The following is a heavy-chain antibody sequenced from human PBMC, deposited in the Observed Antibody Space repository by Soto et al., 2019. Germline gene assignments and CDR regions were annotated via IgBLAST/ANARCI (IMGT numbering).Heavy chain of an antibody. CDR3: AAARPTLFDY. CDR2: IYWDDDK. CDR1: GFSLSTRGVG. V-gene: IGHV2-5*02. D-gene: IGHD6-6*01. Sequence: QITLKESGPTLVKSTQTLTLTCTFSGFSLSTRGVGVGWIRQPPGKALEWLALIYWDDDKRYSPSLKTRLTLTKDTSRNQVVLTMTSMDPVDTATYYCAAARPTLFDYWGQGTLVTVSS. J-gene: IGHJ4*02.